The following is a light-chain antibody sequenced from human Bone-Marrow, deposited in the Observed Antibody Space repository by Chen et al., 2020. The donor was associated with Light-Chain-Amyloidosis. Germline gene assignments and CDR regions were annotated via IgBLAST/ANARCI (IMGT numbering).Light chain of an antibody. J-gene: IGLJ1*01. V-gene: IGLV2-14*01. CDR1: SSDVGGDNH. CDR2: EVT. Sequence: QSALTQPASVSGSPGQSITISCTGTSSDVGGDNHVSLYPQHPDKAPKLMIYEVTNRPSWVPERSSRSKSDNTASLTISGLQTEVEAEYFCSSDASTNTLVFGSGTSVTVL. CDR3: SSDASTNTLV.